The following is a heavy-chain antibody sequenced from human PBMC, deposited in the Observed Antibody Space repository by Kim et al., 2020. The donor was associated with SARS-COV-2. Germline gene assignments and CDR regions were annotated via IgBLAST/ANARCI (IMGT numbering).Heavy chain of an antibody. CDR3: AGAFGDYGLDY. J-gene: IGHJ4*02. CDR2: IWYDGSSK. Sequence: GGSLRLSCAASGFIFSRYGMHWVRQAPGKGLEWVAVIWYDGSSKNYADSVKGRFTISRDNSKNTLYPQMNSLRVEDTAVYYCAGAFGDYGLDYWGQGTLV. CDR1: GFIFSRYG. V-gene: IGHV3-33*01. D-gene: IGHD4-17*01.